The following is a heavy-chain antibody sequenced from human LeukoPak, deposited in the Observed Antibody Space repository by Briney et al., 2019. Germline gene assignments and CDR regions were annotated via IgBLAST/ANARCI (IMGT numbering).Heavy chain of an antibody. Sequence: SETLSLTCAVYGGSFSGYYWSWIRQPPGKGLEWIGEINHSGSTNYNPSLKSRVTISVDTSKNQFSLKLSSVTAADTAVYYCARLTGSGSYYKRGWFDPWGQGTLVTVSS. CDR2: INHSGST. V-gene: IGHV4-34*01. J-gene: IGHJ5*02. CDR3: ARLTGSGSYYKRGWFDP. D-gene: IGHD3-10*01. CDR1: GGSFSGYY.